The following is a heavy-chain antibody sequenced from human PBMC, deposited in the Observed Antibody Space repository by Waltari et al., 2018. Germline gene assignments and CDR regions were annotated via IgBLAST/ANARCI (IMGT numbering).Heavy chain of an antibody. CDR3: ARGDGTGKYGY. D-gene: IGHD1-1*01. J-gene: IGHJ4*02. V-gene: IGHV4-34*02. Sequence: QVQLLQWGAGLLKPSEPLSLPCAVYGGSFRGYYWRWIRQPPGKGLEWIGKTTDSERTKYNPSLKSRISIAVDTSKNQFALTVCSVTAADAAVYYCARGDGTGKYGYWGQGTRVTVSS. CDR1: GGSFRGYY. CDR2: TTDSERT.